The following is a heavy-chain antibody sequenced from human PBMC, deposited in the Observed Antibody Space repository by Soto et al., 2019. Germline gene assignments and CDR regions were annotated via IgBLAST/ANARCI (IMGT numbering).Heavy chain of an antibody. Sequence: QVQLVQSGAEEKKPGASVKVSCKASGYTFTSYAMHWVRQAPGQRLEWMGWINAGNGNTKYSQKFQGRVTITRDTSASTAYMELSSLRSEDTAVYFCARAVAVPADFDYWGQGTLVTVSA. CDR1: GYTFTSYA. J-gene: IGHJ4*02. D-gene: IGHD6-19*01. V-gene: IGHV1-3*05. CDR3: ARAVAVPADFDY. CDR2: INAGNGNT.